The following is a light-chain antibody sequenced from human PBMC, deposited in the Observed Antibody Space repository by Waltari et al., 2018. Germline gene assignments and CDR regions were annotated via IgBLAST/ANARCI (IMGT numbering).Light chain of an antibody. Sequence: QSVLTQPPSASGTPGQRVTISCSGSSSNIGSNTVNWYQQLPGTAPKLLIYSNNQRPSGGPDRFSGSKSGTSASLAISGLQSEDEADYYCAAWDDSLNAVLFGGGTKLTVL. CDR2: SNN. CDR3: AAWDDSLNAVL. V-gene: IGLV1-44*01. J-gene: IGLJ2*01. CDR1: SSNIGSNT.